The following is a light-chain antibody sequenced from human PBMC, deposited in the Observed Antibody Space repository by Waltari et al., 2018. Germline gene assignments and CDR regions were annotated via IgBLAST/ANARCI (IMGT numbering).Light chain of an antibody. J-gene: IGLJ2*01. CDR2: DVS. V-gene: IGLV2-14*03. CDR3: SSYTSSSTLL. Sequence: QSALTQPPPVSGSPGQSIPISCRETTHYVGSNHSVGWYQQPPGKPPKLMIYDVSKRPAGIADRFSGSRSGNTASLTISGLQADDEADYYCSSYTSSSTLLFGGGTKVTVL. CDR1: THYVGSNHS.